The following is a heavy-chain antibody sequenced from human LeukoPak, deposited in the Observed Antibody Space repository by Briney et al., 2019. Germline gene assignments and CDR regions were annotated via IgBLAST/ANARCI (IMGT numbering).Heavy chain of an antibody. CDR2: IRQDGGEK. D-gene: IGHD3-3*01. V-gene: IGHV3-7*01. CDR1: GFTFSNYW. CDR3: ARPYNFSSGYWNY. J-gene: IGHJ4*02. Sequence: PGGSLRLSCAASGFTFSNYWMTWVRQAPGKGLEWVAKIRQDGGEKYYVDSVKGQFTISRDNAKNSLYLQMNSLRTEDTAVYYCARPYNFSSGYWNYWGQGTLVTVSS.